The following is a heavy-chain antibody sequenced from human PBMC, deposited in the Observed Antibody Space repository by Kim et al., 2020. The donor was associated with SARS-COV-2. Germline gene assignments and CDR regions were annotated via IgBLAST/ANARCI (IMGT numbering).Heavy chain of an antibody. CDR2: IYYSGTT. D-gene: IGHD6-19*01. J-gene: IGHJ4*01. CDR3: ARHSGSTVWYDSFGY. CDR1: GVSISTSSLY. V-gene: IGHV4-39*01. Sequence: SETLSLTCTVSGVSISTSSLYWGWIRQPPGKGLEWIGSIYYSGTTFYNPSLKSRVTISVDTSKNHFSLMLSSVTAADTSVYYCARHSGSTVWYDSFGYWG.